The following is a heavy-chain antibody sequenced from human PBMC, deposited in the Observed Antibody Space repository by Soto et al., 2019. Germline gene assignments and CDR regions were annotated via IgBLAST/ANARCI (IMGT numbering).Heavy chain of an antibody. J-gene: IGHJ5*02. D-gene: IGHD2-15*01. CDR1: GYTFTGYY. CDR2: INPNSGGT. CDR3: ARDRATSDIVVVVAAVNWFDP. Sequence: ASVKVSCKASGYTFTGYYMHWVRQAPGQGLEWMGWINPNSGGTNYAQKFQGWVTMTRDTSISTAYMELSRLRSDDTAVYYCARDRATSDIVVVVAAVNWFDPWGQGTLVTVSS. V-gene: IGHV1-2*04.